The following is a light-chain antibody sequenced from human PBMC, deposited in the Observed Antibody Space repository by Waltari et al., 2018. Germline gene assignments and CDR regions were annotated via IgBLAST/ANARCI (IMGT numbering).Light chain of an antibody. CDR2: RAA. J-gene: IGKJ3*01. CDR1: QRIGDW. V-gene: IGKV1-5*03. CDR3: HQYLSSST. Sequence: DIQLTQSPTTLSASIGDRVTITCRASQRIGDWLAWYQQKPGKAPKILVQRAATLENGVPSRFSGRESGTEFTLTINNLQPDDFATYFCHQYLSSSTFGSGTTVDCK.